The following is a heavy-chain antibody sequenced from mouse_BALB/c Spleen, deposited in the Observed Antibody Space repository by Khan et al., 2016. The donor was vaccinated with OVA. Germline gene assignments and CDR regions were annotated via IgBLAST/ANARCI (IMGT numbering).Heavy chain of an antibody. D-gene: IGHD1-3*01. J-gene: IGHJ2*01. CDR1: GFSLTSYG. Sequence: QMQLEESGPDLVASSQSLSITCTVSGFSLTSYGVHWVRQPPGKGLEWLGVIWAGGSTNYNSALMSRMRISKDNSKSQVFLTLNSLQAAAQDMYYDASDPLVEDFFRNWGQGTTLTVSS. CDR3: ASDPLVEDFFRN. CDR2: IWAGGST. V-gene: IGHV2-9*02.